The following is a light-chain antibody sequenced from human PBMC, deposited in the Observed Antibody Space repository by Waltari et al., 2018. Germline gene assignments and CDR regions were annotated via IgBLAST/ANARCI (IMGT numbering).Light chain of an antibody. J-gene: IGKJ2*01. CDR3: QQSYSSPYT. Sequence: DIQMTQPPSSLSASVGDRDTITCLASQRIDSYLNCYQQKPGKAPKLLIYGASSLQSGVPSGFSGSGSGTEFTLTISSLQPEDSATYYCQQSYSSPYTFGQGTKLEIK. V-gene: IGKV1-39*01. CDR1: QRIDSY. CDR2: GAS.